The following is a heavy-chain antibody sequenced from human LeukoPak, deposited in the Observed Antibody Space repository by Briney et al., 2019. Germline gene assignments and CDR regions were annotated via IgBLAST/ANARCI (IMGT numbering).Heavy chain of an antibody. CDR3: ASLFGGGGCDYALQ. V-gene: IGHV3-21*01. CDR1: GFTFSSYS. J-gene: IGHJ4*02. Sequence: PGGSLRLSCAASGFTFSSYSTNWVRQAPGKGLEWVSSISSSSSYIYYADSVKGRFTISRDNAKNSLYLQMNSLRAEDTAVYYCASLFGGGGCDYALQWGQGTLVSVSS. CDR2: ISSSSSYI. D-gene: IGHD5-12*01.